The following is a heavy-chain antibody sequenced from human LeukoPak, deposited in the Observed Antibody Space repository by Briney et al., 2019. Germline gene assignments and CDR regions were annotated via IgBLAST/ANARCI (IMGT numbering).Heavy chain of an antibody. J-gene: IGHJ6*03. Sequence: PSETLSLTCAVYGGSFSGYYWSWIRQPPGKGLEWIGEINHSGSTNYNPSLKSRVTISVDTSKNQFSLKLGSVTAADTAVYYCARGLSTPRYYYDSSGYYRTYYYYYMDVWGKGTTVTVS. D-gene: IGHD3-22*01. CDR3: ARGLSTPRYYYDSSGYYRTYYYYYMDV. CDR2: INHSGST. CDR1: GGSFSGYY. V-gene: IGHV4-34*01.